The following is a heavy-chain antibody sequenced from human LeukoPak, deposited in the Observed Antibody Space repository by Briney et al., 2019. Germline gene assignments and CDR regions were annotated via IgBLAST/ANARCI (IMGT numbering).Heavy chain of an antibody. Sequence: SETLSLTCTVSGGSISSYYWSWIRQPPGKGLEWIGYIYYSGSTNYNPSLKSRVTISVDTSKNQFSLKLSSVTAADTAVYYCARIGGYYYYMDVWGKGTTVTVSS. CDR2: IYYSGST. J-gene: IGHJ6*03. V-gene: IGHV4-59*12. CDR3: ARIGGYYYYMDV. CDR1: GGSISSYY. D-gene: IGHD3-16*01.